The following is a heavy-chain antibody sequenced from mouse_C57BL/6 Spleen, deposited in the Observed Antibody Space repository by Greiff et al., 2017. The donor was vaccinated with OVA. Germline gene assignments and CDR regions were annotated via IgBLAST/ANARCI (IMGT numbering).Heavy chain of an antibody. CDR2: ISYDGGN. V-gene: IGHV3-6*01. CDR1: GYSITSGYY. D-gene: IGHD2-3*01. J-gene: IGHJ2*01. Sequence: EVKLMESGPGLVKPSQSLSLTCSVTGYSITSGYYWNWIRQFPGNKLEWMGYISYDGGNNYNPSLKNHISITRDTSTNQFFLRLNSVTTEDTASYYCARGDGYYFDYWGQGTTLTVSS. CDR3: ARGDGYYFDY.